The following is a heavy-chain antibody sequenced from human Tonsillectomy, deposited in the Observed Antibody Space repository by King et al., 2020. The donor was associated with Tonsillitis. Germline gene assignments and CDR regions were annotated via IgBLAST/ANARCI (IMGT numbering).Heavy chain of an antibody. Sequence: VQLVESGGGLVQPGGSLRLSCAASGFTFNNYAMNWVRQAPGKGLDWVSAISVSGPSTYYADSVKGRFTISRDNSKNTLYLHMNSLRAEDTAIYFCAKGLYYDTKLIDFWGQGTLVTVSS. D-gene: IGHD3-16*01. CDR1: GFTFNNYA. V-gene: IGHV3-23*04. J-gene: IGHJ4*02. CDR3: AKGLYYDTKLIDF. CDR2: ISVSGPST.